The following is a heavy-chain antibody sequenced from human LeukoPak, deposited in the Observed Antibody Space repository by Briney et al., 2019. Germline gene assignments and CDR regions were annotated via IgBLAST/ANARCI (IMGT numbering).Heavy chain of an antibody. D-gene: IGHD2/OR15-2a*01. J-gene: IGHJ4*02. CDR2: INSDGSWT. Sequence: GGSLRLSCAASGNYWMHWVRQAPGKGLVWVSHINSDGSWTSYADSVEGRFTISKDNAKNTVYLQMNNLRAEDTAVYYCVSFYEAYWGRGTLVTVSS. CDR1: GNYW. CDR3: VSFYEAY. V-gene: IGHV3-74*01.